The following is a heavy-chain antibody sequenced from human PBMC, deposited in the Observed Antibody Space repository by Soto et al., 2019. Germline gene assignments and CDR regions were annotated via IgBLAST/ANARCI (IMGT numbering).Heavy chain of an antibody. V-gene: IGHV4-34*01. CDR2: INHSGST. Sequence: PSETLSLTCAVYGGSFSGYYWSWIRQPPGKGQEWIGEINHSGSTNYNPSLKSRVTISVDTSKNPFYLKLSSVTAAVTVVYYCVGSLMSRAMESFDYSGQGTLVTVSS. D-gene: IGHD5-18*01. CDR1: GGSFSGYY. J-gene: IGHJ4*02. CDR3: VGSLMSRAMESFDY.